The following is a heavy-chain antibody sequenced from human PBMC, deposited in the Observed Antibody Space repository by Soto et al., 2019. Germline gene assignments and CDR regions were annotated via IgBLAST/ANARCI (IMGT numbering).Heavy chain of an antibody. D-gene: IGHD2-21*02. CDR1: GFSLSTTGVG. CDR2: IYWDDDK. CDR3: VQSRCGGDCLQSYSSHSYYGLDV. J-gene: IGHJ6*02. Sequence: QITLKESGPPLVKPTQPLTLTCTFSGFSLSTTGVGVGWIRQPPGKALEWLALIYWDDDKRYNPSLNSRLTITKDTSKNQVVLAMTNVDPVDTATYYCVQSRCGGDCLQSYSSHSYYGLDVWGQGTTVTVSS. V-gene: IGHV2-5*02.